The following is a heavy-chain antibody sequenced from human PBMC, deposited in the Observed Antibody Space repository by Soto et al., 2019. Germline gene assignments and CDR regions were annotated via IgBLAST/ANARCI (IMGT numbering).Heavy chain of an antibody. CDR3: AKDLENIVATAPDY. CDR2: ISGSGGST. D-gene: IGHD5-12*01. Sequence: PGGSLRLSCAASGFTFSSYAMSWVRQAPGKGLEWVSAISGSGGSTYYADSVKGRFTISRDNSKNTLYLQMNSLRAEDTAVYYCAKDLENIVATAPDYWGQGTLVTVSS. J-gene: IGHJ4*02. V-gene: IGHV3-23*01. CDR1: GFTFSSYA.